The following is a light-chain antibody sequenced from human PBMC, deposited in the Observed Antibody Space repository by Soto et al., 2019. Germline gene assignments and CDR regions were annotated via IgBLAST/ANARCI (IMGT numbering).Light chain of an antibody. J-gene: IGKJ4*01. CDR3: QQRSNWPLS. V-gene: IGKV3-11*01. CDR2: DAS. Sequence: ELVLTQTPGTMSLTAGEVAIRSCRASQSVSSHLAWYQQKAGQAPRLLIYDASNRATGIPARFSGSGSGTDFTLTISSLEPEDFAVYYCQQRSNWPLSFGGGTKVDIK. CDR1: QSVSSH.